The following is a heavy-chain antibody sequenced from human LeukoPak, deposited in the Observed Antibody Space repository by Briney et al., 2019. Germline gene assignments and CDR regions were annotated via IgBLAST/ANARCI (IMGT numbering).Heavy chain of an antibody. CDR1: GFTFSNYG. D-gene: IGHD6-6*01. V-gene: IGHV3-23*01. J-gene: IGHJ5*02. Sequence: GGSLRLSCAASGFTFSNYGMTWVRQAPGKGLERVSSVSGSGGSTHYADSVKGRFTISRDNSKNTLYLQMNSLRAEDTAVYYCAKGAPYSSSLSNYFDPWGQGTLVTVSS. CDR3: AKGAPYSSSLSNYFDP. CDR2: VSGSGGST.